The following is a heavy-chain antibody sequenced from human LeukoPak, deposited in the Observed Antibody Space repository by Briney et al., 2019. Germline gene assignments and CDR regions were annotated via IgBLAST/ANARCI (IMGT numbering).Heavy chain of an antibody. Sequence: PSETLSLTCTVSGGSISSYYWSWIRQPAGKGLEWIGRIYTSGSTNYNPSLKSRVTMSVGTSKNQFSLKLSSVTAADTAVYYCAGGGDSSGWYAQFDYWGQGTLVTVSS. J-gene: IGHJ4*02. CDR1: GGSISSYY. CDR2: IYTSGST. V-gene: IGHV4-4*07. D-gene: IGHD6-19*01. CDR3: AGGGDSSGWYAQFDY.